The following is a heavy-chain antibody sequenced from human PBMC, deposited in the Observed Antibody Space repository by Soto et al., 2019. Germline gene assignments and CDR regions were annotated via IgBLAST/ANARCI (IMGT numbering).Heavy chain of an antibody. J-gene: IGHJ4*02. CDR3: ARGPNSSSSIDY. Sequence: PSETLSLTCAVYGGSFSGYYWSWIRQPPGKGLEWIGEINHSGSTNYNPSLKSRVTISVDTSKNQFSLKLSSVTAADTAVYYCARGPNSSSSIDYWGQGTLVTVSS. D-gene: IGHD6-6*01. CDR1: GGSFSGYY. CDR2: INHSGST. V-gene: IGHV4-34*01.